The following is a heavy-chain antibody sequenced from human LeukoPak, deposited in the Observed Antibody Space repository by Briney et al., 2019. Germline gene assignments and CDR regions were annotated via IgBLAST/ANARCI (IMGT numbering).Heavy chain of an antibody. J-gene: IGHJ5*02. CDR3: AREIAVAATGFDP. V-gene: IGHV1-46*01. D-gene: IGHD6-19*01. Sequence: ASVKVSCKASGYTFTSYGISWVRQAPGQGLEWMGIINPSGGSTSYAQKFQGRVTMTRDTSTSTVYMELSSLRSEDTAVYYCAREIAVAATGFDPWGQGTLVTVSS. CDR2: INPSGGST. CDR1: GYTFTSYG.